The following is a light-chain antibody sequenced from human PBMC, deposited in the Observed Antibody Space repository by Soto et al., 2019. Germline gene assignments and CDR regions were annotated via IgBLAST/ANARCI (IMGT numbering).Light chain of an antibody. Sequence: DIQRTQAPTSLSASVGDRVTITCRASQGIGNYLAWYQQKPGKAPRLLMYDVSTLESGVPSRFRGSGSGTEFTLTINNLQPDDYATYYCQQYNSYSCTFGHGTKVDIK. V-gene: IGKV1-5*01. CDR2: DVS. J-gene: IGKJ1*01. CDR3: QQYNSYSCT. CDR1: QGIGNY.